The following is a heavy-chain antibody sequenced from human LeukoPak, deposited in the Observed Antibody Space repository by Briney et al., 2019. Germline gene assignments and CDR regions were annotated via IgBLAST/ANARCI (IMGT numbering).Heavy chain of an antibody. CDR1: GFTFSSYW. CDR2: IKQDGSEK. D-gene: IGHD6-19*01. Sequence: GGSLRLSCAASGFTFSSYWMSWVRQAPGKGLEWVANIKQDGSEKYYVDSVKGRFTISRDNAKNSLYLQMNSLRAEDTAAYYCAREKYSSGLFFGYWGQGTLVTVSS. V-gene: IGHV3-7*04. J-gene: IGHJ4*02. CDR3: AREKYSSGLFFGY.